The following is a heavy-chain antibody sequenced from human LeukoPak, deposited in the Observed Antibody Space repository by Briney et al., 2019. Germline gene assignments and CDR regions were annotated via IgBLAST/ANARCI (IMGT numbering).Heavy chain of an antibody. D-gene: IGHD2-2*01. CDR3: ARLSCSSTSCYGESWFDP. J-gene: IGHJ5*02. Sequence: ASVKVSCKASGYTFTSYYMHWVRQAPGQGLEWMGWINPNSGGTNYAQKFQGRVTMTRDTSISTAYMELSRLRSDDTAVYYCARLSCSSTSCYGESWFDPWGQGTLVTVSS. V-gene: IGHV1-2*02. CDR2: INPNSGGT. CDR1: GYTFTSYY.